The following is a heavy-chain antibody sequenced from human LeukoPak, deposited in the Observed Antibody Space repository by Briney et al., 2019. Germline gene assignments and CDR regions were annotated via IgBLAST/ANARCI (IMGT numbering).Heavy chain of an antibody. CDR2: INPNSGGT. Sequence: ASVKVSCKASGYTFTGYYMHWVRQAPGQGLEWMGWINPNSGGTNYAQKFQGRVTMTRDTSISTAYMELSRLRSDDTAVYYCASDTTERHYESSGYEDYWGQGTLVTVSS. D-gene: IGHD3-22*01. J-gene: IGHJ4*02. CDR3: ASDTTERHYESSGYEDY. CDR1: GYTFTGYY. V-gene: IGHV1-2*02.